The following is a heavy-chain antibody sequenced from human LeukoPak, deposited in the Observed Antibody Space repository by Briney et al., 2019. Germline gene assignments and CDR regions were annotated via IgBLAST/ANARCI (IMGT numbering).Heavy chain of an antibody. J-gene: IGHJ4*02. D-gene: IGHD1-20*01. CDR3: ARDRESNWCPFLDW. V-gene: IGHV3-7*03. CDR2: IKPDGGQK. CDR1: GFTFGTYW. Sequence: GESLRLSCSGSGFTFGTYWMSWVRQAPGKGLEWVANIKPDGGQKYYVDSVKGRFTISRDNAKNSLYLQMDNLRAEDTAVYFCARDRESNWCPFLDWWGQGTLVTVSS.